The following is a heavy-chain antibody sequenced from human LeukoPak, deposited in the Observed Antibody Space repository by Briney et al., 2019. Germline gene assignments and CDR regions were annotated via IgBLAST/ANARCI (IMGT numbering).Heavy chain of an antibody. J-gene: IGHJ4*02. V-gene: IGHV3-30-3*01. CDR1: GFTFSSYA. Sequence: GGSLRLSCAASGFTFSSYAMHWVRQAPGKGLEWVAVISYVGSNKNSTDSVKGRFTISRDNSKNTLYLQMNSLRREDTAVYYCARGRYDRSGYFFWGQGTLVAVSS. D-gene: IGHD3-22*01. CDR2: ISYVGSNK. CDR3: ARGRYDRSGYFF.